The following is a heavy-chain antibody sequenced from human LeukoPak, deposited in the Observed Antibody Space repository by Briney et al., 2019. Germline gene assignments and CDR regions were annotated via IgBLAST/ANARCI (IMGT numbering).Heavy chain of an antibody. CDR3: ARNPNYSSGWYGWYFDL. V-gene: IGHV6-1*01. D-gene: IGHD6-19*01. Sequence: SQTLSLTCAISGDSVSSNSAAWNWIRQSPSRGLEWLGRTYYRSKWYNDYAISVKSRITINPDTSKNQFSLQLNSVTPEDTAVYYCARNPNYSSGWYGWYFDLWGRGTLVTVSS. CDR2: TYYRSKWYN. J-gene: IGHJ2*01. CDR1: GDSVSSNSAA.